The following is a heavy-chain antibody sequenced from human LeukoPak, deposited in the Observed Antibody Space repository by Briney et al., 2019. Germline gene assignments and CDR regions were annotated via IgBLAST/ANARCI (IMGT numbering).Heavy chain of an antibody. V-gene: IGHV3-7*04. Sequence: GGSLRLSCSASGFTFSNYWMSWVRQAPGKGLEWVTNIKQDESEKYYVDSVKGRFTISRDNAKSSLYLQMNSLRADATAVYYCPRARDSISTRYKALEGWGKEPLVTAS. CDR1: GFTFSNYW. CDR3: PRARDSISTRYKALEG. J-gene: IGHJ4*02. D-gene: IGHD3-3*02. CDR2: IKQDESEK.